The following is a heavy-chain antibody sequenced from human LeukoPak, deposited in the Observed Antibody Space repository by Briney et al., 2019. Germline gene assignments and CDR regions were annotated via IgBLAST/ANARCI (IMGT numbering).Heavy chain of an antibody. V-gene: IGHV3-9*01. CDR3: AKGLSNFDY. Sequence: GRSLRLSCAASGFTFDDYAMHWVRQVPGKGLEWVSGISWNSGSIGYADSVKGRFTISRDNAKNSLYLQMNSLRAEDTAVYYCAKGLSNFDYWGQGTLVTVSS. J-gene: IGHJ4*02. CDR1: GFTFDDYA. CDR2: ISWNSGSI.